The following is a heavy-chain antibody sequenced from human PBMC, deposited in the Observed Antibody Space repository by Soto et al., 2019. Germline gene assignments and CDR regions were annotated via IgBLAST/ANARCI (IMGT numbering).Heavy chain of an antibody. CDR1: GLTFSGSA. CDR3: AKIRSIAAAFSDY. CDR2: ISVTGAST. D-gene: IGHD6-13*01. Sequence: PGGSLRLSCAASGLTFSGSAMSWARQAPGKGLEWVSSISVTGASTYYADSVQGRFTVSRDNSKDTFFLEMNSLRAEDTAVYFCAKIRSIAAAFSDYWGQGTLVTVSS. V-gene: IGHV3-23*01. J-gene: IGHJ4*02.